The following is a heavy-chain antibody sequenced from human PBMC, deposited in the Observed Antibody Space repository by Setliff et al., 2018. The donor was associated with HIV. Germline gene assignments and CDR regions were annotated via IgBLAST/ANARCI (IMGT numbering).Heavy chain of an antibody. Sequence: SETLSLTCTVSGYFISSRYYWGWIRQSPGKGLEWIGSIYHSGSTQYNPSLKSRVTISVDTPKNQFSLKLSSVTAADTAVYYCASSPAWRSDYGLHTFDYWGQGTLVTVSS. CDR1: GYFISSRYY. V-gene: IGHV4-38-2*02. CDR3: ASSPAWRSDYGLHTFDY. J-gene: IGHJ4*02. CDR2: IYHSGST. D-gene: IGHD4-17*01.